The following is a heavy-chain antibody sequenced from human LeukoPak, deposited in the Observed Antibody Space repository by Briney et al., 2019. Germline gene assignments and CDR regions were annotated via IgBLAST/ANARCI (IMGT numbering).Heavy chain of an antibody. CDR2: IIPIFGTA. V-gene: IGHV1-69*06. CDR1: GGTFSSYA. Sequence: SVKVSCKASGGTFSSYAISWVRQAPGQGLEWMGGIIPIFGTANYAQKFQGRVTITADKSTSTAYMELSSLRSEDTAVYYCARSGIIAAAGPYYFDYWGQGTLSPSPQ. J-gene: IGHJ4*02. CDR3: ARSGIIAAAGPYYFDY. D-gene: IGHD6-13*01.